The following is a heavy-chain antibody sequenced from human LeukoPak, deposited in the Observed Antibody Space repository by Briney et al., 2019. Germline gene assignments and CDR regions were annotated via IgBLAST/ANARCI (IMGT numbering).Heavy chain of an antibody. CDR1: GYTFIDYY. J-gene: IGHJ4*02. CDR3: ARGGGRYSVDY. D-gene: IGHD1-26*01. Sequence: ASVKVSCKASGYTFIDYYMHWVRQAPGQGLEWIGWISPNRGGTKYVQKFQGRVTMTRDTSITTVYMELSGLSFDDTAVYYCARGGGRYSVDYWGQGTLVTVST. CDR2: ISPNRGGT. V-gene: IGHV1-2*02.